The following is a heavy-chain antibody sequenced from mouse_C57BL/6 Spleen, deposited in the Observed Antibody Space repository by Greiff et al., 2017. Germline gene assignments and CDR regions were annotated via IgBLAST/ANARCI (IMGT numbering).Heavy chain of an antibody. CDR3: ARHREGGYDYEFAY. V-gene: IGHV5-12*01. CDR1: GFTFSDYY. J-gene: IGHJ3*01. D-gene: IGHD2-4*01. CDR2: ISNGGGST. Sequence: EVHLVESGGGLVQPGGSLKLSCAASGFTFSDYYMYWVRQTPEKRLEWVAYISNGGGSTYYPDTVKGRFTISRDNAMNTLYLQMSRRKSEDTAMYYCARHREGGYDYEFAYWGQGTLVTVSA.